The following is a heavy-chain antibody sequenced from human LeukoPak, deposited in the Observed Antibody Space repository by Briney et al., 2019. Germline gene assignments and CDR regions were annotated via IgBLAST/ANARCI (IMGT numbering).Heavy chain of an antibody. D-gene: IGHD2-15*01. CDR3: ARQQCNGGSCYSRAIWFDP. CDR1: GGSISDTSYY. V-gene: IGHV4-39*01. Sequence: SETLSLTCNVSGGSISDTSYYWGWIRQPPGKGLDWIGSIYHTGTTYYSSSLKSRVTISVHTSKNHFSLELSSVTAADTAVYYCARQQCNGGSCYSRAIWFDPWGQGTLVTVSS. J-gene: IGHJ5*02. CDR2: IYHTGTT.